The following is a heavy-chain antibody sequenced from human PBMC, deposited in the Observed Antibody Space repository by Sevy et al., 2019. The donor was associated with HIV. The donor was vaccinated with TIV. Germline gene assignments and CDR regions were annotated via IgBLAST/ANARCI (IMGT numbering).Heavy chain of an antibody. J-gene: IGHJ4*02. Sequence: GESLKISCAASGFTFSTHAMHWLRQTPAKGLEWVAFIRHDGSDKFYLDSVKGRFTISRDDSKTTPYLQMNNLRPEDTAVYYCAKDNPVSHYWGQGTLVTVSS. CDR2: IRHDGSDK. V-gene: IGHV3-30*02. CDR3: AKDNPVSHY. CDR1: GFTFSTHA.